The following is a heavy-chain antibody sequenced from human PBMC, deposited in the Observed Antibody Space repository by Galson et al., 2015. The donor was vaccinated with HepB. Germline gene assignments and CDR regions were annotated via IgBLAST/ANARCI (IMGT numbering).Heavy chain of an antibody. Sequence: SVKVSCKASGYTFTAYYMHWVRQAPGQGLEWMGWINPNSGDTVYAQKFQGRVTMTRDTSISTAYMELSRLRSDDTAIYYCATRSTFGVVISYWGQGTLVTVSS. V-gene: IGHV1-2*02. D-gene: IGHD3-3*01. CDR3: ATRSTFGVVISY. CDR2: INPNSGDT. CDR1: GYTFTAYY. J-gene: IGHJ4*02.